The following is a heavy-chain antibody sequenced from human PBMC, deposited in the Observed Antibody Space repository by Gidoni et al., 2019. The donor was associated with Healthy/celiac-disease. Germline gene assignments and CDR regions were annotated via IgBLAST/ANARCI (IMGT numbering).Heavy chain of an antibody. J-gene: IGHJ4*02. CDR1: GFTFNTYA. D-gene: IGHD1-26*01. CDR3: AKTDSGSYTEQLDY. Sequence: EVQLLESGGGLVQPGGSLRLSGAASGFTFNTYAMSWVRQAPGKGLEWVSAISGSGGSTYYADSVKGRFTISRDNSKNTLYLLMNSLRAEDTAVYYCAKTDSGSYTEQLDYWGQGTLVTVSS. V-gene: IGHV3-23*01. CDR2: ISGSGGST.